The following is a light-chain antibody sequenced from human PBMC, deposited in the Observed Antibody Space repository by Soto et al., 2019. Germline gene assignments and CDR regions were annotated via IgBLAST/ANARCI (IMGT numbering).Light chain of an antibody. J-gene: IGKJ1*01. V-gene: IGKV3-20*01. Sequence: EIVLTQSPGTLSLSPGERATLSCRASQSVSSSFLAWYQQKPGQAPRLLIYGASSRATGIPDRFSGSGSGTDFTLNISGLEPEDFAVYYCQQYGSSPWTFGQGTKVEIK. CDR1: QSVSSSF. CDR3: QQYGSSPWT. CDR2: GAS.